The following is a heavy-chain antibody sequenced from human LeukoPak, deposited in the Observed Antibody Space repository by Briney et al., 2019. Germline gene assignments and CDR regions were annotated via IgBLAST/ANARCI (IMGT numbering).Heavy chain of an antibody. J-gene: IGHJ4*02. CDR1: GFTFSSYA. V-gene: IGHV3-23*01. D-gene: IGHD3-9*01. CDR3: AKYYDILTGYLYPDY. Sequence: GGSLRLSCAASGFTFSSYAMSWVRQAPGKGLEWASAISGSGGSTYYADSVKGRFTISRDNSKNTLYLQMNSLRAEDTAVYYCAKYYDILTGYLYPDYWGQGTLVTVSS. CDR2: ISGSGGST.